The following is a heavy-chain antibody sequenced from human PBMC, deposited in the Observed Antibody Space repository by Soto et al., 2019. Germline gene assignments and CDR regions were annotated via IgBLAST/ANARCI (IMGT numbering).Heavy chain of an antibody. J-gene: IGHJ6*03. V-gene: IGHV3-7*01. CDR2: IKQDGSEK. CDR3: AREWADNSSSWYDAYYMDV. Sequence: GGSLRLSCAASGFTFSSYCMSWVRQAPGKGLEWVANIKQDGSEKYYVDSVKGRFTISRDNAKNSLYLQMNSLRAEDTAVYYCAREWADNSSSWYDAYYMDVWGKGTTVTVSS. D-gene: IGHD6-13*01. CDR1: GFTFSSYC.